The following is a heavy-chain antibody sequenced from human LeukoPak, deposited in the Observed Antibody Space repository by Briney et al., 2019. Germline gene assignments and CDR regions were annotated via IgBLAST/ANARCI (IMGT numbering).Heavy chain of an antibody. J-gene: IGHJ4*02. CDR1: GFTFSSYA. CDR3: AKCSGGSCYSGYFDY. D-gene: IGHD2-15*01. Sequence: GGSLRLSCAASGFTFSSYAMSWVRQAPGKGLEWVSAISGSGGSTYYADSVKGRFTISRDNSKNTLYLQMNSLRAEDTAVCYCAKCSGGSCYSGYFDYWGQGTLVTVSS. CDR2: ISGSGGST. V-gene: IGHV3-23*01.